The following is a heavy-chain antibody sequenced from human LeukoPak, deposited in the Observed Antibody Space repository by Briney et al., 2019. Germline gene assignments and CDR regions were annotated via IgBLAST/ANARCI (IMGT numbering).Heavy chain of an antibody. CDR3: AREGNNYYYYMDV. V-gene: IGHV3-30*04. CDR2: ISYDGSNK. J-gene: IGHJ6*03. CDR1: GFTFSTYS. Sequence: GGSLRLSCAASGFTFSTYSMHWVRQAPGKGLEWVTVISYDGSNKYSADSVKGRLTISRDNSKNTLYLQMNSLRPEDTAVYYCAREGNNYYYYMDVWGKGTTVTVSS.